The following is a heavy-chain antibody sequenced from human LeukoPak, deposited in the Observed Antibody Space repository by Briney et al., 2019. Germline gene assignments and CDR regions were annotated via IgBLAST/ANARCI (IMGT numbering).Heavy chain of an antibody. V-gene: IGHV4-59*08. Sequence: SETLSLTCSVSGASVSNYYWSWLRQTPGKGLEWIGHISDSGSPTCNPSLKSRVTISEDMSKNQISLNLRSVTAADTAVYYCAKHADGGVFIKTYFFDSWGQGYLVSVSS. CDR2: ISDSGSP. D-gene: IGHD3-16*01. CDR3: AKHADGGVFIKTYFFDS. CDR1: GASVSNYY. J-gene: IGHJ4*02.